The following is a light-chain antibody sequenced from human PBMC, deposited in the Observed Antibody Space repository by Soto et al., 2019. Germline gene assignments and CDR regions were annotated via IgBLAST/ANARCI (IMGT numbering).Light chain of an antibody. CDR1: SSNIGNNY. J-gene: IGLJ1*01. CDR3: GTWDSSLSAA. CDR2: ENN. Sequence: QSVLKQPPSVSAAPGQKVTISCSGSSSNIGNNYVSWYQQLPGTAPKLLIYENNKRPSGIPDRFSGSKSGTSATLGITGLQTGDEADYYCGTWDSSLSAAIGTGTKVTVL. V-gene: IGLV1-51*02.